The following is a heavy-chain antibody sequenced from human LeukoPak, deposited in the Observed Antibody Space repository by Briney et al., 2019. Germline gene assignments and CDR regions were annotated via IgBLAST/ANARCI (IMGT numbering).Heavy chain of an antibody. CDR3: ARPGLRFLEWSLSDYYMDV. J-gene: IGHJ6*03. Sequence: PGGSLRLSCAASGFTVSSNYMSWVRQAPGRGLEWVSVIYSGGNTYYADSVKGRFTISRDNSKNTLYLQMNSLRAEDTAVYYCARPGLRFLEWSLSDYYMDVWGKGTTVTVSS. V-gene: IGHV3-66*04. CDR2: IYSGGNT. CDR1: GFTVSSNY. D-gene: IGHD3-3*01.